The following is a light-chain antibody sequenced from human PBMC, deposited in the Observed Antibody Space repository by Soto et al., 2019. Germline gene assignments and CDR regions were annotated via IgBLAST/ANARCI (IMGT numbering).Light chain of an antibody. V-gene: IGKV4-1*01. CDR3: QQYDSTPVT. CDR1: QSVLYSSNNKNY. Sequence: DIVMTQSPDSLPVSLGERASINCKSSQSVLYSSNNKNYLAWYQQKPGQPPQLLIYWASTRESGVPDRFSGGGSGTDFSLTISSLQAEDVAGYYCQQYDSTPVTFGQGTKLEIK. J-gene: IGKJ2*01. CDR2: WAS.